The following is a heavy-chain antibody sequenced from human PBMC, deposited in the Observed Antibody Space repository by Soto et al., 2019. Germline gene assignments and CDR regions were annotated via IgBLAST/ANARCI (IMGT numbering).Heavy chain of an antibody. J-gene: IGHJ5*02. CDR2: ISGSGGST. CDR3: ATDDHPGIVVVTRGFDP. V-gene: IGHV3-23*01. CDR1: GFTFSSYA. D-gene: IGHD3-22*01. Sequence: GGSLRLSCAASGFTFSSYAMSWVRQAPGKGLEWVSAISGSGGSTYYADSVKGRFTISRDNSKNTLYLQMNSLRAEDTAVYYCATDDHPGIVVVTRGFDPWGQGTLVTVSS.